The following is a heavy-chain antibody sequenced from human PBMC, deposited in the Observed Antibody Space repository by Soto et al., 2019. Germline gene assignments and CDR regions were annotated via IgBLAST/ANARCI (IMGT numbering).Heavy chain of an antibody. D-gene: IGHD6-6*01. CDR2: INPNGGST. J-gene: IGHJ4*02. CDR1: GYIFTNFY. CDR3: TRGLASGDY. Sequence: QVQLVQPGAEVKKPGASVKFSCKASGYIFTNFYIHWVRQAPGQGLEWIGIINPNGGSTNYAQNFQGRFTMTRYTSTSTVYMDLGSLRSEDTAFYYCTRGLASGDYWGQGTLITVSS. V-gene: IGHV1-46*03.